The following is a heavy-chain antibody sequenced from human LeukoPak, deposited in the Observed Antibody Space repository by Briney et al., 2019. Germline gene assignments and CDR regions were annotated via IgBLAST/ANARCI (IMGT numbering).Heavy chain of an antibody. V-gene: IGHV1-2*02. CDR3: ARGDGSSRYCIEY. CDR1: GYTFTDYF. J-gene: IGHJ4*02. D-gene: IGHD3-10*01. CDR2: INPNSGGT. Sequence: ASVKVSCKASGYTFTDYFMHWVRQAPGQGLERMGWINPNSGGTSYAQRFQGRVTMTRDTSISTVYMELSRLTSDDTAVYYCARGDGSSRYCIEYWGQGTLVAVAS.